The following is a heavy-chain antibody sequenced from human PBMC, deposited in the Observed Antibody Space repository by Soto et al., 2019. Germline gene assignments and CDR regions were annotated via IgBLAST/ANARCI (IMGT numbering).Heavy chain of an antibody. V-gene: IGHV6-1*01. CDR3: ARGGQQLVLGGYNWFDP. D-gene: IGHD6-13*01. J-gene: IGHJ5*02. CDR1: GDSVSSNSAA. CDR2: TYYRSKWYN. Sequence: QVQLQQSGPGLVKPSQTLSLTCAISGDSVSSNSAAWNWIRQSPSRGLEWLGRTYYRSKWYNDYAVSVKSRITINPDTSKNQFSLQLNSVTPEDTAVYYCARGGQQLVLGGYNWFDPWGQGTLVTVSS.